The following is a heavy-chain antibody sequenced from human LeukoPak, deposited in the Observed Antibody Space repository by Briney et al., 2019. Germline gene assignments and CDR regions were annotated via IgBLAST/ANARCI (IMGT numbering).Heavy chain of an antibody. J-gene: IGHJ4*02. V-gene: IGHV1-46*01. Sequence: ASVKVSCKASGYTFSSNYMHWVRQAPGQGLEWMGIINPSGGSTNYAQKFQGRVTMTRDTSTSTVYMELSSLRSEDTAVYYCARGSRWNDKEYYFDYWGQGTLVTVSS. CDR1: GYTFSSNY. D-gene: IGHD1-1*01. CDR2: INPSGGST. CDR3: ARGSRWNDKEYYFDY.